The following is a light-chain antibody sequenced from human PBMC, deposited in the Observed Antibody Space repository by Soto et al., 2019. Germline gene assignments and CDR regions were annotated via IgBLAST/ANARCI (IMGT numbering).Light chain of an antibody. Sequence: ETVIRHSPATLSLSPGERAIVSCRASQSISINVAWYQQKPGQAPRLLIYAASNRATGVPARFSGSWSGTEFTLTSTCLQSEDCAVYYCQQYNQGITFGQGTRMEI. J-gene: IGKJ5*01. V-gene: IGKV3-15*01. CDR1: QSISIN. CDR2: AAS. CDR3: QQYNQGIT.